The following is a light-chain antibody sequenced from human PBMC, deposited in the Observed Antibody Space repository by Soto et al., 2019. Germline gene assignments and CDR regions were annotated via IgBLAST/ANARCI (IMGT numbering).Light chain of an antibody. V-gene: IGLV2-14*01. Sequence: QSALTQPASVSGSPGQSITISCTGTSSDVGGYNFVSWYQQHPGKAPKLIIYEVTNRPAGVSNRFSGSKSGNTASLTISGLQAEDEADYYCSSYTSGDTRVFGTGTKLTVL. CDR1: SSDVGGYNF. CDR3: SSYTSGDTRV. CDR2: EVT. J-gene: IGLJ1*01.